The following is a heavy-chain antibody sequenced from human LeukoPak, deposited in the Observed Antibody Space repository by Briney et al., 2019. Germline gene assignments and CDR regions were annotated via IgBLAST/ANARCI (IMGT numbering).Heavy chain of an antibody. CDR1: GGSFSGYY. D-gene: IGHD6-13*01. CDR2: INHSGST. Sequence: SETLSLTCAVYGGSFSGYYWSWIRQPPGKGLEWIGEINHSGSTNYNPSLKSRVTISVETSKNQFSLQLSSVTAADTAVYYCVRGSRYWGQGTLVTVSS. CDR3: VRGSRY. V-gene: IGHV4-34*01. J-gene: IGHJ4*02.